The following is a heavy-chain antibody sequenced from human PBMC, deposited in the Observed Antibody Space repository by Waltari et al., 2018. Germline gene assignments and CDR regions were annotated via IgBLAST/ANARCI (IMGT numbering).Heavy chain of an antibody. V-gene: IGHV4-59*01. D-gene: IGHD3-22*01. Sequence: QVQLQESGPGLVKPSETLSLTCTVSGGSISSYYWSWIRQPPGKGLEWIGYIYYSGSTNYNPSLKSRVTISVDTSKNQFSLKLSSVTAADTAVYYCASLYDSSGYYYPFNYWGQGTLVTVSS. J-gene: IGHJ4*02. CDR1: GGSISSYY. CDR2: IYYSGST. CDR3: ASLYDSSGYYYPFNY.